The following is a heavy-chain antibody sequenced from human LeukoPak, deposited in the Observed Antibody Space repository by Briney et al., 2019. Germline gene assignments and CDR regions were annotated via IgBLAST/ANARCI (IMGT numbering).Heavy chain of an antibody. J-gene: IGHJ6*02. CDR3: ARTLPGYYSMDV. V-gene: IGHV6-1*01. CDR2: THYRSKWYN. CDR1: GDSVSSNSAA. Sequence: SQSLSLTCAISGDSVSSNSAAWNWIRQSPSRGLEWLGRTHYRSKWYNDFALSVKSRVTINADTSKNQFSLQFNSATPEDTAVYYCARTLPGYYSMDVWGQGTTVTVSS.